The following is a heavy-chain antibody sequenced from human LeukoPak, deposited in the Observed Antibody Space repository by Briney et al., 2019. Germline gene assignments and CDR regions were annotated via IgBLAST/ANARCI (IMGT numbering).Heavy chain of an antibody. J-gene: IGHJ6*02. Sequence: ASVKVSCKASGYTFTSYDINWVRQATGQGLEWMGWVNPNSGNTAYAQTFQGRVTMTRNTSISTAYMELSSLRSEDTAVYYCARGFTANDFWSGYLYYYYYGMDVWGQGITVTVSS. CDR3: ARGFTANDFWSGYLYYYYYGMDV. V-gene: IGHV1-8*01. CDR1: GYTFTSYD. CDR2: VNPNSGNT. D-gene: IGHD3-3*01.